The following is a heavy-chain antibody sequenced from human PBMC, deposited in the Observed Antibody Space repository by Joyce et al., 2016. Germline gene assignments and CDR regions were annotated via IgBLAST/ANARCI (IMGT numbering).Heavy chain of an antibody. Sequence: QVQLQESGPGLVKPSETLSLTCTVSSGSVDTHCWSWIRQSPGKGLEWIGFIFYADNTDYNPSLTSRVTMSLDASKNQFSLKMTALTAANTAIYYCARSNSRNRLGPYYFDYWGHGILVAVSS. CDR2: IFYADNT. V-gene: IGHV4-59*02. CDR1: SGSVDTHC. J-gene: IGHJ4*01. CDR3: ARSNSRNRLGPYYFDY. D-gene: IGHD1-14*01.